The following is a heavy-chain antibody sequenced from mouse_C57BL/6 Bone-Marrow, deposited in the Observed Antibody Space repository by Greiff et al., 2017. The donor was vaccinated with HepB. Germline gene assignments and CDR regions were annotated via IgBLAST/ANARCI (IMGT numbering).Heavy chain of an antibody. J-gene: IGHJ4*01. Sequence: DVKLVESGGGLVKPGGSLKLSCAASGFTFSDYGMHWVRQAPEKGLEWVAYISSGSSTIYYADTVKGRFTISRDNAKNTLFLQMTSLRSEDTAMYYCARPNYYGSSHYYAMDYWGQGTSVTVSS. D-gene: IGHD1-1*01. CDR2: ISSGSSTI. V-gene: IGHV5-17*01. CDR1: GFTFSDYG. CDR3: ARPNYYGSSHYYAMDY.